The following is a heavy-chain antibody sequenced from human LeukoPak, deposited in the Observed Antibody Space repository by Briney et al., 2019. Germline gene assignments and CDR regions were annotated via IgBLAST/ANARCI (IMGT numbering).Heavy chain of an antibody. J-gene: IGHJ4*02. D-gene: IGHD3-22*01. CDR1: GFTFSSYE. CDR3: ARAVPDLPYYYDSSGTYDY. CDR2: ISSSGSTI. V-gene: IGHV3-48*03. Sequence: GGSLRLSCAASGFTFSSYEMNWVRQAPGKGLEWVSYISSSGSTIYYADSVKGRFAISRDNAKNSLYLQMNSLRAEDTAVYYCARAVPDLPYYYDSSGTYDYWGQGTLVTVSS.